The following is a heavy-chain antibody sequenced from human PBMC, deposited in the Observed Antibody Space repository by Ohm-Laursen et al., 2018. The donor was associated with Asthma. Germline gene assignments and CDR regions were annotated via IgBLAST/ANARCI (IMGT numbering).Heavy chain of an antibody. D-gene: IGHD2-2*01. Sequence: SLRLSCTAPGFTFRSYWMHWVRQVPGKGLVWVSRINRDGSNIRYADSVKGRFTISRDNTKNTLYLQMNSLRAEDTAIYYCARDTSSRFDYWGQGILVTVSS. CDR1: GFTFRSYW. CDR3: ARDTSSRFDY. V-gene: IGHV3-74*01. J-gene: IGHJ4*02. CDR2: INRDGSNI.